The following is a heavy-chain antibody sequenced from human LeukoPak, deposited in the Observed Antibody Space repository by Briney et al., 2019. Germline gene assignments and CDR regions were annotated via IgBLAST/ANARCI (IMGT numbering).Heavy chain of an antibody. V-gene: IGHV4-59*08. CDR1: GGSMSSDY. J-gene: IGHJ4*02. CDR2: IYYSGST. Sequence: KPSETLSLTCTVSGGSMSSDYWSWIRQPPGKGLEWIGYIYYSGSTNYNPSLKSRVTISVDTSKNQFSLKMNSVTAADTAVYYCARLASSGWSHCDYWGQGTLVTVSS. CDR3: ARLASSGWSHCDY. D-gene: IGHD6-19*01.